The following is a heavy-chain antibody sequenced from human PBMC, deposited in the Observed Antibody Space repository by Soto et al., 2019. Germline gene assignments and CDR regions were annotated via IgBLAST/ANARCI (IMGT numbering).Heavy chain of an antibody. V-gene: IGHV3-74*01. CDR2: INSDGSST. Sequence: EVQLVESGGGLVQHGGSLRLSCAASGFTLRGYWMHWVRQAPGKGLVWVSRINSDGSSTSYADSVKGRFTISRDNAKNTLYLQMNSLRAEDTAVYYCAKDGRLGQFDYWGQGTLVTASS. CDR3: AKDGRLGQFDY. J-gene: IGHJ4*02. CDR1: GFTLRGYW. D-gene: IGHD1-1*01.